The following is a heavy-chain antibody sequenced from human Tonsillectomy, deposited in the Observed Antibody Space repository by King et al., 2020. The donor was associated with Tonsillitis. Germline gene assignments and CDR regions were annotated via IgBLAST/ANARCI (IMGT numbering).Heavy chain of an antibody. CDR2: INHSGST. D-gene: IGHD3-10*01. V-gene: IGHV4-34*01. CDR3: ARGPYYGSGSYRVGYFDY. CDR1: GGSFSGYY. J-gene: IGHJ4*02. Sequence: VQLQQWGAGLLKPSDTLSLTCAVYGGSFSGYYWSWIRQPPGKGLEWIGEINHSGSTNYNPSLKSRVTVSVDTSKNQFSLKLSSVTAADTAVYYCARGPYYGSGSYRVGYFDYWGQGTLVTVSS.